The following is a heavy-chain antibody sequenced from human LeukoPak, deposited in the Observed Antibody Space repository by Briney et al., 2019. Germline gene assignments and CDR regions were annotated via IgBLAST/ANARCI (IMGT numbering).Heavy chain of an antibody. J-gene: IGHJ4*02. D-gene: IGHD3-22*01. CDR3: ARLYHDSSAYFLDY. Sequence: SETLSLTCTVSGGSISSDYWSWIRQPPGKGLEWVGYIHYSGSTNYNPSLESRITISMDTSKNQFSLRLSSVTAADTAVYYCARLYHDSSAYFLDYWGQGTLVTVSS. V-gene: IGHV4-59*08. CDR2: IHYSGST. CDR1: GGSISSDY.